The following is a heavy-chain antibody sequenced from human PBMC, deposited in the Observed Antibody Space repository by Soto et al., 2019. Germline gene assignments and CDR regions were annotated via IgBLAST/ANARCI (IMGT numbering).Heavy chain of an antibody. CDR1: GGTFSSYA. D-gene: IGHD3-22*01. CDR2: IIPIFGTA. V-gene: IGHV1-69*01. J-gene: IGHJ2*01. CDR3: ARATYYYDRSAYYIPGYFDL. Sequence: QVQLVQSGAEVKKPGSSVKVSCKASGGTFSSYAISWVRQAPGQGLEWMGGIIPIFGTANYAQKFQGRVTITADESTSTVYMELSSLRSEDTAVYYCARATYYYDRSAYYIPGYFDLWGRGTLVTVSS.